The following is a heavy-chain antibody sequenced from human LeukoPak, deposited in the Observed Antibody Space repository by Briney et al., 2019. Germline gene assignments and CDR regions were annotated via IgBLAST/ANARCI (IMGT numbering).Heavy chain of an antibody. D-gene: IGHD3-22*01. CDR1: GDSITNYY. CDR3: ARSLGIVVVVLHDAFDI. J-gene: IGHJ3*02. V-gene: IGHV4-59*12. Sequence: PSETLSLTCTVSGDSITNYYWSWYRQPPGQGLEWIGYIYYSGNTNYNPSLKSRVTISVDKSKNHFSLRLSSVTAADTAVYYCARSLGIVVVVLHDAFDIWGQGTMVTVSS. CDR2: IYYSGNT.